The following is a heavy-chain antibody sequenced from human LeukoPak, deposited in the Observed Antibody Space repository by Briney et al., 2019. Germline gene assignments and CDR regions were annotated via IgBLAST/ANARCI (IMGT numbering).Heavy chain of an antibody. CDR3: ASDTMVRGVIIPANY. D-gene: IGHD3-10*01. CDR2: IYYSGST. CDR1: GGSVSSGSYY. Sequence: SETLSLTCTVSGGSVSSGSYYWSWIRQPPGKGLEWIGCIYYSGSTNYNPSLKSRVTISVDTSKNQFSLKLSSVTAADTAVYYCASDTMVRGVIIPANYWGQGTLVTVSS. J-gene: IGHJ4*02. V-gene: IGHV4-61*01.